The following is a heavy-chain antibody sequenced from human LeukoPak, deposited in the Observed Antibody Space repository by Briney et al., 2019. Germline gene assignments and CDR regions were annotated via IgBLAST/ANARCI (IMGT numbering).Heavy chain of an antibody. CDR1: GFTFSSYS. CDR3: ARERAIGVRGVIIDY. CDR2: ISSSSSSYI. V-gene: IGHV3-21*01. J-gene: IGHJ4*02. D-gene: IGHD3-10*01. Sequence: GGSLRLSCAASGFTFSSYSMNWVRQAPGKGLEWVSSISSSSSSYIYYADSVKGRFTISRDNAKNSLYLQMNSLRAEDTAVYYCARERAIGVRGVIIDYWGQGTLVTVSS.